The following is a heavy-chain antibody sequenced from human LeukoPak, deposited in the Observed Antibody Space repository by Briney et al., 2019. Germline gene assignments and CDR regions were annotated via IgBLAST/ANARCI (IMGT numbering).Heavy chain of an antibody. D-gene: IGHD3-22*01. Sequence: SETLSLTCTVSGVSISSGDYYWSWIRQPPGKGLEWIGYMYSSGSTYYNPSLKSRATISVDTSKNQFSLKLSSVTAADTAVCYCARPYYYDSRIDPWGQGTLVTVSS. J-gene: IGHJ5*02. V-gene: IGHV4-30-4*01. CDR3: ARPYYYDSRIDP. CDR1: GVSISSGDYY. CDR2: MYSSGST.